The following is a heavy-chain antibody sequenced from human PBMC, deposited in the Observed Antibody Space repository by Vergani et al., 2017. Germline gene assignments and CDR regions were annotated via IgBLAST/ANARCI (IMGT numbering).Heavy chain of an antibody. V-gene: IGHV5-51*03. CDR1: GYSFSNYW. D-gene: IGHD1-1*01. Sequence: EVQLVQSGAEVKKPGESLKISCKASGYSFSNYWIGWVRQMSGKGLEWMGIIYPGDSDTRYSPSFQGQVTISADTSITATYLQWGSLRASDTAVYYCGVHEMNKFLSKESRWYFDFWGRGTLVTVSS. CDR2: IYPGDSDT. J-gene: IGHJ2*01. CDR3: GVHEMNKFLSKESRWYFDF.